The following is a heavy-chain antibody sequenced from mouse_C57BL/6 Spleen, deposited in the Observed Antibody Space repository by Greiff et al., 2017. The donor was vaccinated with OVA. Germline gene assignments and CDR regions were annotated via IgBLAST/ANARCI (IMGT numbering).Heavy chain of an antibody. D-gene: IGHD1-1*01. CDR2: ISYDGSN. J-gene: IGHJ1*03. CDR1: GYSITSGYY. Sequence: EVQLQESGPGLVKPSQSLSLTCSVTGYSITSGYYWNWIRQFPGNKLEWMGYISYDGSNNYNPSLKNRISITRDTSKNQFFLKLNSVTTEDTATYYCAREAYGSSYGYFDVWGTGTTVTVSS. CDR3: AREAYGSSYGYFDV. V-gene: IGHV3-6*01.